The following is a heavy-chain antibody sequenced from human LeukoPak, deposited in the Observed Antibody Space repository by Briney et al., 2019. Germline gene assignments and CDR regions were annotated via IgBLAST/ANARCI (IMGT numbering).Heavy chain of an antibody. V-gene: IGHV4-34*01. Sequence: SETLSLTCAVYGGSFSGYYWSWIRQPPGKGLEWIGEINHSGSTNYNPSLKSRVTISVHTSKNQFSLKLSSVTAADTAVYYCARLNATIAALGYWGQGTLVTVSS. CDR3: ARLNATIAALGY. CDR1: GGSFSGYY. CDR2: INHSGST. J-gene: IGHJ4*02. D-gene: IGHD6-6*01.